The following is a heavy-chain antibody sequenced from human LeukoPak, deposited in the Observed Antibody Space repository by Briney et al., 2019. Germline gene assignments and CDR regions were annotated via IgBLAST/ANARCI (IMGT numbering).Heavy chain of an antibody. CDR2: IYYSGST. V-gene: IGHV4-59*08. J-gene: IGHJ4*02. CDR3: ARLKGSGSYEFDY. D-gene: IGHD1-26*01. CDR1: GGSISSYY. Sequence: SETLSLTCTVSGGSISSYYWSWIRQPPGKGLEWIGYIYYSGSTNYNPSLKSRVTISVDTSKNQFSLKLSSVTAADTAVYYCARLKGSGSYEFDYWGQGTLVTVSS.